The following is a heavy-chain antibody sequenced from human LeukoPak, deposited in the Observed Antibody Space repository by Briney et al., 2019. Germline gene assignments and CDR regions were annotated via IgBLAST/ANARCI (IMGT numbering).Heavy chain of an antibody. D-gene: IGHD2-15*01. CDR3: AKHSGGSCYSIFES. CDR2: NCANDGKT. V-gene: IGHV3-23*01. J-gene: IGHJ4*02. Sequence: GRSLRLSCAAAGFTFSSYTMNWVRQPAGKWLEWALGNCANDGKTHYAASVKVRFTISRHNSKTTLYLQINSLRAQDPAIYYCAKHSGGSCYSIFESGGKGSLVT. CDR1: GFTFSSYT.